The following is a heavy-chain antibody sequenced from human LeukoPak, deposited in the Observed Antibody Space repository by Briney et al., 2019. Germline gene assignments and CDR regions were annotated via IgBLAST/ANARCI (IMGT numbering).Heavy chain of an antibody. D-gene: IGHD2-2*01. CDR3: ARVPPGCSSTSCYLEGFDP. V-gene: IGHV1-8*01. Sequence: ASVKVSCKASGYTFTSYDINWVRQATGQRLGWMGWMNPNSGNTGYAQKFQGRVTMTRNTSISTAYMELSSLRSEDTAVYYCARVPPGCSSTSCYLEGFDPWGQGTLVTVSS. CDR2: MNPNSGNT. J-gene: IGHJ5*02. CDR1: GYTFTSYD.